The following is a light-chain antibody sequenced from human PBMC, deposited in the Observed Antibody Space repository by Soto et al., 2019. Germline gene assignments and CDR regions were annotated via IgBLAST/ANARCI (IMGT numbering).Light chain of an antibody. CDR3: HQYGNSPLT. Sequence: EIVMTQSPVTLSVSPGERATLSCRASQNISRSLAWYQQKPGQGPSLLIYGTSTRAGGVPARFSGGGSGTEFTLTITSLQSEDFAVYYCHQYGNSPLTFGGGTKVDIK. V-gene: IGKV3-15*01. CDR2: GTS. CDR1: QNISRS. J-gene: IGKJ4*01.